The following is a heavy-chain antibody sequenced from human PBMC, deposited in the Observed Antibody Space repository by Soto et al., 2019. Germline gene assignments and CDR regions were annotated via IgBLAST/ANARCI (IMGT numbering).Heavy chain of an antibody. CDR3: ARGGTAMVPYYFDY. D-gene: IGHD5-18*01. J-gene: IGHJ4*02. CDR1: GGSISSGGYS. Sequence: SETLSLTCAVSGGSISSGGYSWSWIRQPPGKGLEWIGYIYHSGSTYYNPSLKSRVTISVDTSKNQFSLKLSSVTAADTAVYYCARGGTAMVPYYFDYWGQGTLVTVSS. CDR2: IYHSGST. V-gene: IGHV4-30-2*01.